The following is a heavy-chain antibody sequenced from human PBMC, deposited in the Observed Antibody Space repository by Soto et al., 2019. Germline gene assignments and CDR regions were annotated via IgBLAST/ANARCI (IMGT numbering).Heavy chain of an antibody. Sequence: SETLSLTCSVSGASITSDDFYCSWIRQHPGKGLEWIGYMYHSGNTYYNPSLRSRVTMSLDTSKNHFSLKLTSVTAADTAVYYCVKYYYDSSGLNWFDPWGPGXLVTVYS. CDR1: GASITSDDFY. D-gene: IGHD3-22*01. J-gene: IGHJ5*02. CDR3: VKYYYDSSGLNWFDP. CDR2: MYHSGNT. V-gene: IGHV4-31*03.